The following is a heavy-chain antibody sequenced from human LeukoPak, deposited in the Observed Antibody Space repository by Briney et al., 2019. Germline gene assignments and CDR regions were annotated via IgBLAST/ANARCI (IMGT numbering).Heavy chain of an antibody. D-gene: IGHD3-9*01. CDR1: GYTFTGYY. CDR3: ARSPSHILTGYHQTYYYYYMDV. J-gene: IGHJ6*03. V-gene: IGHV1-2*02. Sequence: GASVKVSCKASGYTFTGYYIHWVRQAPGQGLEWMGWINPNSGGTNYAQKFQGRVTMTRDTSISTAYMELSRLRSDDTAVYYCARSPSHILTGYHQTYYYYYMDVWGKGTTVTVSS. CDR2: INPNSGGT.